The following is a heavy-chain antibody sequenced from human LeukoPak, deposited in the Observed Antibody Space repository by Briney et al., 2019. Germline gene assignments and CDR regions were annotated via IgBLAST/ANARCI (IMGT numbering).Heavy chain of an antibody. CDR1: GFTFSSYS. D-gene: IGHD6-13*01. J-gene: IGHJ4*02. CDR3: ARAPGYRGFLDY. CDR2: ISSSSSYI. V-gene: IGHV3-21*01. Sequence: SGGSLRLSCAASGFTFSSYSMNWVRQAPGKGLEWVSSISSSSSYIYYADSVKGRFTISRDNAKNSLYLQMNSLRAEDTAVYYCARAPGYRGFLDYWGQGTLVTVSS.